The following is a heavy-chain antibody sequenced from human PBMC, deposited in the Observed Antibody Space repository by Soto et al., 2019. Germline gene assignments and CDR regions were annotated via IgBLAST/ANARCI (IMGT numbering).Heavy chain of an antibody. CDR3: ARGAIWSARDWFDP. CDR2: INHSGIT. J-gene: IGHJ5*02. D-gene: IGHD3-3*01. Sequence: SETLSLTCAVNGGSFSDYKWTWIRQSPGKGLEWIGEINHSGITNYNPSFKSRATLSVDTSKNQFSLRVKSVTAADTAIYFCARGAIWSARDWFDPWGQGTPVTVSS. V-gene: IGHV4-34*01. CDR1: GGSFSDYK.